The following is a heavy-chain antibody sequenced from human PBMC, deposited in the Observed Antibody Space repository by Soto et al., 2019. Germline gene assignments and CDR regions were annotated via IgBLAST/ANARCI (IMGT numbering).Heavy chain of an antibody. Sequence: QVQLVESGGGLVKPGGPLRLSCAASGFTFSDYYMSWIRQAPGKGLEWVSYISSSGSTIYYADSVKGRFTISRDNAKNSLYLQMNSLRAEDTAVYYCARDQYYYGSGSYPYYYYGMDVWGQGTTVTVSS. CDR1: GFTFSDYY. CDR3: ARDQYYYGSGSYPYYYYGMDV. D-gene: IGHD3-10*01. CDR2: ISSSGSTI. J-gene: IGHJ6*02. V-gene: IGHV3-11*01.